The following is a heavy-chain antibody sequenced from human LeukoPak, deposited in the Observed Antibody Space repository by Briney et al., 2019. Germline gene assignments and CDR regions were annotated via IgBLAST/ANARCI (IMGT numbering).Heavy chain of an antibody. Sequence: WASVKVSCKAPGYTFTSYDINWVRQATGQGLEWMGWMNPNSGNTGYAQKFQGRVTITRNTSISTAYMELSSLRSEDTAVYYCARGAYSSGYYTMAYWGQGTLVTVSS. V-gene: IGHV1-8*03. D-gene: IGHD3-22*01. CDR3: ARGAYSSGYYTMAY. J-gene: IGHJ4*02. CDR2: MNPNSGNT. CDR1: GYTFTSYD.